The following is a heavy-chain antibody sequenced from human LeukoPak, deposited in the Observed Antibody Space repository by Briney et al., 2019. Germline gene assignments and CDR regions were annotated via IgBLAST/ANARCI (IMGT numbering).Heavy chain of an antibody. CDR2: INPNSGGT. Sequence: ASVKVSCKASGYTFTSYYIHWVRQAPGQGLEWMGWINPNSGGTNYAQKFQGRVTMTRDTSISTAYMELSRLRSDDTAVYYCARDLDYVWGSYRYRFFDYWGQGTLVTVSS. J-gene: IGHJ4*02. CDR1: GYTFTSYY. D-gene: IGHD3-16*02. CDR3: ARDLDYVWGSYRYRFFDY. V-gene: IGHV1-2*02.